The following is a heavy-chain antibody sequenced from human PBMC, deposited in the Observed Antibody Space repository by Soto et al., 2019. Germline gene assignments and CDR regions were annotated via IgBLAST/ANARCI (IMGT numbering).Heavy chain of an antibody. CDR1: GFTFSAYS. CDR2: MSGLGGSR. D-gene: IGHD3-10*01. Sequence: VHLLESGGGLVQPGGSLRLSCAASGFTFSAYSLYWVRQAPGKGLQWGSGMSGLGGSRYYADSVKGRFTISRDNSKNSLYLQMDSLRGEDTAVYYCAKSYGKTWGQYDFDYWGQGTLLTVSS. J-gene: IGHJ4*02. V-gene: IGHV3-23*01. CDR3: AKSYGKTWGQYDFDY.